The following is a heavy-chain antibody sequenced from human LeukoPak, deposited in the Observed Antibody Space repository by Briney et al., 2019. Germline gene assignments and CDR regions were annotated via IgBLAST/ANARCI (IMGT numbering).Heavy chain of an antibody. D-gene: IGHD4-17*01. CDR3: ARENVHDYGADRRVGTEFDY. CDR1: EFSVGSNY. J-gene: IGHJ4*02. CDR2: IYSGGST. V-gene: IGHV3-66*01. Sequence: PGGSLRLSCAASEFSVGSNYMTWVRQAPGKGLEWVSLIYSGGSTYYADSVKGRFTISRDNSKNTLYLQMNSLRAEDTAVYYCARENVHDYGADRRVGTEFDYWGQGTLVTVSS.